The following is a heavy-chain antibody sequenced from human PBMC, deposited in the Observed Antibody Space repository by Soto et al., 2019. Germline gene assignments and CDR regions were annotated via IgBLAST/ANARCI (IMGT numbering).Heavy chain of an antibody. D-gene: IGHD3-10*01. Sequence: QVQLVQSGYEVKKSGASVKVACKASGYTFSNYGISWVRQAPGQGLEWMRWISCYNGLTAYAQTVQGRVTMTIDTPTRTVFMELTRLRSNDKAVYYCARDEGIRGFDSWGQGTLVTVS. J-gene: IGHJ4*02. CDR2: ISCYNGLT. V-gene: IGHV1-18*04. CDR1: GYTFSNYG. CDR3: ARDEGIRGFDS.